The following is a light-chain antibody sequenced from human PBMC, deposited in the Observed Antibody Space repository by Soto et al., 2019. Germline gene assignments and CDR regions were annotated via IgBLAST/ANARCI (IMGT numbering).Light chain of an antibody. J-gene: IGKJ1*01. CDR1: QSVSTNY. Sequence: EIVLTQSPGTLSLSPGERATLSCRASQSVSTNYLAWYQQKSGQAPRLLIYGASSRATGIPDRFSGSGSGTGFTLTISRLESEDFAVYYCQQYGNSRAFGQGTKVEIK. CDR3: QQYGNSRA. CDR2: GAS. V-gene: IGKV3-20*01.